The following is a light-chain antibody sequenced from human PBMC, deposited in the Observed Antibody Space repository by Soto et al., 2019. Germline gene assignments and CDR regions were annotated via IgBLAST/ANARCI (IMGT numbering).Light chain of an antibody. J-gene: IGKJ2*01. CDR3: QQFADSLYT. Sequence: ENVLTQSPVTLSLSPGERATLSCRASQSVDSSYLAWYQQKPGQAPRLLIYGTSSRATGIPDRFSGSGSGTHFTLTINRLEPEDFAVYYCQQFADSLYTFGQGTKLEIK. CDR1: QSVDSSY. CDR2: GTS. V-gene: IGKV3-20*01.